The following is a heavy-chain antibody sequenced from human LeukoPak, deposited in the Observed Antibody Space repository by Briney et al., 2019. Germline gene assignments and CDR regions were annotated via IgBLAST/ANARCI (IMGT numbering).Heavy chain of an antibody. CDR2: IIPIFGTA. CDR1: GYTFTSYG. D-gene: IGHD3-10*01. Sequence: VASVKVSCKASGYTFTSYGISWVRQAPGQGLEWMGGIIPIFGTANYAQKFQGRVTITADESTSTAYMELSSLRSEDTAVYYCARDVPYYGSGLDWFDPWGQGTLVTVSS. CDR3: ARDVPYYGSGLDWFDP. J-gene: IGHJ5*02. V-gene: IGHV1-69*13.